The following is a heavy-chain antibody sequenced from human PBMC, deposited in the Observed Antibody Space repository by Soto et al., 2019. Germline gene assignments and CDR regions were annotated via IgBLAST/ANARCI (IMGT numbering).Heavy chain of an antibody. V-gene: IGHV4-39*01. D-gene: IGHD4-17*01. CDR3: ATHPPYGPLDH. J-gene: IGHJ4*02. Sequence: TSETLSLTCTVSGDSISSGTYYWAWIRQSPGEGLEWIGNIYYSENTYYTPSLKSRVTISVDTSKNQFSLRLTSVTAADTAVYYCATHPPYGPLDHWGQGTLVTVSS. CDR2: IYYSENT. CDR1: GDSISSGTYY.